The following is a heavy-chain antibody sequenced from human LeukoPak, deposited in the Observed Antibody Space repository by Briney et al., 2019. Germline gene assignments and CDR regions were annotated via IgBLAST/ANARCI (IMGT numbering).Heavy chain of an antibody. V-gene: IGHV3-11*06. CDR2: ISSSSSYT. D-gene: IGHD2-21*02. CDR3: ARARFGDYYFDY. J-gene: IGHJ4*02. Sequence: PGGSLRLSCAASGFTFSDYYMSWIRQAPGKWLEWVSFISSSSSYTNYADSVKGRFTISRDNAKNSLYLQMNSLRAEDTAVYYCARARFGDYYFDYWGQGTLVTVSS. CDR1: GFTFSDYY.